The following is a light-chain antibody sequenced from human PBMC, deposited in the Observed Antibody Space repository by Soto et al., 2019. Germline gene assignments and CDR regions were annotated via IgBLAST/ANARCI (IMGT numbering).Light chain of an antibody. J-gene: IGKJ1*01. Sequence: DIQMTQSPSTLSASVGDRVTITCRASQSISSWLAWYQQKPGKAPKLLIYKASSLESGVPSRFSGSGSGTAFTLTISSLQPDDFATYYCQQYNSYRTFGQGTKVQIX. CDR1: QSISSW. CDR2: KAS. V-gene: IGKV1-5*03. CDR3: QQYNSYRT.